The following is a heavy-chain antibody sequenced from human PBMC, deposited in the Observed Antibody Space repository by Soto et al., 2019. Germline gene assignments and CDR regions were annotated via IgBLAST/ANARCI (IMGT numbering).Heavy chain of an antibody. CDR3: TTRGSGWEIGTHRLYYYGMDV. D-gene: IGHD6-19*01. V-gene: IGHV3-15*07. CDR2: IKSKTDGGTT. Sequence: GGSLRLSCAASGFTFSNAWMNWVRQAPGKGLEWVGRIKSKTDGGTTDYAAPVKGRFTISRDDSKNTLYLQMNSLKTEDTAVYYCTTRGSGWEIGTHRLYYYGMDVWGQGTTVTVSS. J-gene: IGHJ6*02. CDR1: GFTFSNAW.